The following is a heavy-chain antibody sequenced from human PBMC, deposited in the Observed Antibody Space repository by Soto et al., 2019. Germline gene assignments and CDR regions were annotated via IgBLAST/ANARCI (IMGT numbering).Heavy chain of an antibody. J-gene: IGHJ4*02. Sequence: PSETLSLTCTVSGGSISSSSYYWGWIRQPPGKGLEWIGSIYYSGSTYYNPSLKSRVTISVDKSKNQFSLKLSSVTAADTAVYYCASPTYYYDSSGYDFDYWGQGTLVTVSS. D-gene: IGHD3-22*01. CDR2: IYYSGST. CDR3: ASPTYYYDSSGYDFDY. V-gene: IGHV4-39*07. CDR1: GGSISSSSYY.